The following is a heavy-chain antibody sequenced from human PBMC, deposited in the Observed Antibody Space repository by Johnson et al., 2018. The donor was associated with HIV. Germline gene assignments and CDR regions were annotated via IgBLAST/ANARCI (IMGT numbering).Heavy chain of an antibody. CDR3: ARAYTYGAFDI. CDR2: IGTTGDT. CDR1: GFTFSSYD. Sequence: VQLVESGGGLVQPGGSLRLSCAASGFTFSSYDMYWVRQTTGKGLEWVSGIGTTGDTYYPGSVKGRFIISRDNSKSTLYLQMNSLRAEDTAVYYCARAYTYGAFDIWGQGTTVTISS. D-gene: IGHD5-18*01. J-gene: IGHJ3*02. V-gene: IGHV3-13*01.